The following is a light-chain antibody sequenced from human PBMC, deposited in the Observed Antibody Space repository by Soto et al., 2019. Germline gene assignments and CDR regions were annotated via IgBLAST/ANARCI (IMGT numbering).Light chain of an antibody. CDR3: QQYKNWPPKT. V-gene: IGKV3-15*01. Sequence: EIVMTQSPATLSVSPGERATLSCRAGQSVSSNLAWYQQKPGQAPRLLIYGASTRATGIPARFSGSGSGTEFTLTISSLQSEDFAVYYCQQYKNWPPKTFGQGTKVEVK. CDR1: QSVSSN. J-gene: IGKJ1*01. CDR2: GAS.